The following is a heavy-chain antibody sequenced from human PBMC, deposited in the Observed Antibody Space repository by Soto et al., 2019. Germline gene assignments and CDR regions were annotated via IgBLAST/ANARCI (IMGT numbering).Heavy chain of an antibody. CDR3: AREASTEPPRFDY. J-gene: IGHJ4*02. CDR1: GGTFSSYA. D-gene: IGHD1-1*01. V-gene: IGHV1-69*13. CDR2: IIPIFGTA. Sequence: ASVKVSCKASGGTFSSYAISWVRQAPGQGLEWMGGIIPIFGTANYAQKFQGRVTITADESTSTAYMELSSLRSEDTAVYYCAREASTEPPRFDYWGQGTLVTVSS.